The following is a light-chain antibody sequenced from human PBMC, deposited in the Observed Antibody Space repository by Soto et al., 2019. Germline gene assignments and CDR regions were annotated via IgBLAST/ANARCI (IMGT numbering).Light chain of an antibody. J-gene: IGKJ3*01. CDR3: QQSYSTPPT. CDR2: AAS. Sequence: DIQMTQSPSSLSASVGDRVTITCRASQSISSYLNWYQQKPGKAPKLLIYAASSLQSGVPSRFSGSGSGTEFTLTISSLQPEDFATDYCQQSYSTPPTCGPGTKVDIK. V-gene: IGKV1-39*01. CDR1: QSISSY.